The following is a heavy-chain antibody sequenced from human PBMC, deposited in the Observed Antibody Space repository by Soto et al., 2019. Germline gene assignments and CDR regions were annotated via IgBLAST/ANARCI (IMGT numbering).Heavy chain of an antibody. V-gene: IGHV4-34*01. CDR1: GGSFSGYY. CDR2: INHSGST. D-gene: IGHD6-19*01. J-gene: IGHJ6*02. CDR3: ARGRGSSGWYRGGYDYYYGMDV. Sequence: SETLSLTCAVYGGSFSGYYWSWIRQPPGKGLEWIGEINHSGSTNYNPSLKSRVTISVDTSKNQFSLKRSSVPAADTAVYYCARGRGSSGWYRGGYDYYYGMDVWGQGTTVTVSS.